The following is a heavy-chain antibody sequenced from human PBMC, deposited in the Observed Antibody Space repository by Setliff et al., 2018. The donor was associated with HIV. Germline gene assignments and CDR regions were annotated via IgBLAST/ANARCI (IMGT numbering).Heavy chain of an antibody. CDR3: ARDLDEAVKDADNYVPLDL. D-gene: IGHD3-16*01. Sequence: SVKVSCKASGGTFNNYVFSWVRKAPGRGLEWIGTIIPILDTTNYAQKFQDRVTITTDESTSTAYMELRSLTSEDTAVYYCARDLDEAVKDADNYVPLDLWGQGTLVTVS. V-gene: IGHV1-69*11. J-gene: IGHJ5*02. CDR1: GGTFNNYV. CDR2: IIPILDTT.